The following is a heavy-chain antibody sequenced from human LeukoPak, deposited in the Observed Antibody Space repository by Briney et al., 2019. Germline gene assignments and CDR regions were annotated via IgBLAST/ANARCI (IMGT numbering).Heavy chain of an antibody. V-gene: IGHV4-59*08. CDR2: IHYSGST. Sequence: SETLSLTCTVSGGSISNSYWSLIRQPPGKGLDWIGYIHYSGSTNYNPSLKSRVAISVDTSKNQFSLRVTSVTAADTAVYYCARGATVTTEGVFDYWGQGTLVTVSS. CDR3: ARGATVTTEGVFDY. D-gene: IGHD4-17*01. CDR1: GGSISNSY. J-gene: IGHJ4*02.